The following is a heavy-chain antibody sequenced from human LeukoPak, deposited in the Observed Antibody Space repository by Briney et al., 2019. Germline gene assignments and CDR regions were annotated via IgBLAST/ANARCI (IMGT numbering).Heavy chain of an antibody. Sequence: ASVKVSCKASGGTFSSYAISWVRQAPGQGLEWMGEIIPIFGTANYAQKFQGRVTITTDESTSTAYMELSSLRSEDTAVYYCARSPQYYDFWSGYYRVFDYWGQGTLVTVSS. CDR3: ARSPQYYDFWSGYYRVFDY. V-gene: IGHV1-69*05. D-gene: IGHD3-3*01. CDR1: GGTFSSYA. J-gene: IGHJ4*02. CDR2: IIPIFGTA.